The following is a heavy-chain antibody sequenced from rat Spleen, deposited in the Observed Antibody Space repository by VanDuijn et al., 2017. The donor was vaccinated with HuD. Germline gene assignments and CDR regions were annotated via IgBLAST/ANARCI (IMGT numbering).Heavy chain of an antibody. J-gene: IGHJ2*01. V-gene: IGHV5-29*01. Sequence: EVQLVESGGGLVQPGRSLKLSCAASGFTFSNYGMAWVRQAPTKGLEWVATIIYDGSSTHYRDSVKGRFTISRDNAKSTLYLQMDSLRSEDTATYYCTTALNYGGYSEGPLDYWGQGVMVTVSS. CDR1: GFTFSNYG. CDR2: IIYDGSST. CDR3: TTALNYGGYSEGPLDY. D-gene: IGHD1-11*01.